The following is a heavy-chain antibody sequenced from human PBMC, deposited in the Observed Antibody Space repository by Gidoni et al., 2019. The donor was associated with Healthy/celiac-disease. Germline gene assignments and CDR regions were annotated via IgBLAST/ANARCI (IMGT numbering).Heavy chain of an antibody. CDR3: ARPINWNFGVALDY. CDR1: GSTFSSYA. CDR2: IIPIFGTA. Sequence: QVQLVQSGAEVKKPGSSVKVSCKASGSTFSSYAISWVRQAPGQGLEWMGGIIPIFGTANYAQKFQGRVTITADESTSTAYMELSSLRSEDTAVYYCARPINWNFGVALDYWGQGTLVTVSS. J-gene: IGHJ4*02. V-gene: IGHV1-69*01. D-gene: IGHD1-7*01.